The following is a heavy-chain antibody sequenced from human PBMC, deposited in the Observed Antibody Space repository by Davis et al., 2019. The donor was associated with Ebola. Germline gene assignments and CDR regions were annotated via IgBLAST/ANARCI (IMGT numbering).Heavy chain of an antibody. Sequence: PAGSLRLSCTVSGGSVSSGSYYWSWIRQPPGKGLEWIGYIYYSGSTNYNPSLKSRVAISVDTSKNQFSLKLSSVTAADTAVYYCAREGTATPYWGQGTLITVSS. CDR3: AREGTATPY. J-gene: IGHJ4*02. CDR1: GGSVSSGSYY. CDR2: IYYSGST. D-gene: IGHD1-1*01. V-gene: IGHV4-61*01.